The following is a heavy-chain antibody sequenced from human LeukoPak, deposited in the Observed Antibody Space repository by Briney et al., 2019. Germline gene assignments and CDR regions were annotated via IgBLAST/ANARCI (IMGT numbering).Heavy chain of an antibody. CDR2: IYYSGST. CDR3: ARRVVAVAGEDYFDY. Sequence: SETLSLTFTVSGGSISSSSYYWGWIRQPPGKGLEWIGSIYYSGSTYYNPSLKSRVTISLDTSKKQFSLKLSSVTAADTAVYYCARRVVAVAGEDYFDYWGQGTLVTVSS. D-gene: IGHD6-19*01. V-gene: IGHV4-39*01. CDR1: GGSISSSSYY. J-gene: IGHJ4*02.